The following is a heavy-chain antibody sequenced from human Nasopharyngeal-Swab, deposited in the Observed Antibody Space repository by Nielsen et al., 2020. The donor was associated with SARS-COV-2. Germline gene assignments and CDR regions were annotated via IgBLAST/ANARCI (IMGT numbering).Heavy chain of an antibody. D-gene: IGHD6-13*01. Sequence: WVRQAPGQGLEWMGRINPNSGGTNYAQKFQGRVTMTRDTSISTAYMELSSLRSEDTAVYYCARDSSSYSSSLRTYYYYGMDVWGQGTTVTVSS. J-gene: IGHJ6*02. CDR2: INPNSGGT. CDR3: ARDSSSYSSSLRTYYYYGMDV. V-gene: IGHV1-2*06.